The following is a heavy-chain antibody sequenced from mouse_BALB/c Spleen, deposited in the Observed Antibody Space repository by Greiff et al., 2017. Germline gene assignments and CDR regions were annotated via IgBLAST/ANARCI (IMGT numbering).Heavy chain of an antibody. J-gene: IGHJ4*01. CDR3: TRVRREYYYAMDY. D-gene: IGHD2-14*01. CDR2: IRLKSNNYAT. Sequence: EVKLVESGGGLVQPGGSMKLSCVASGFTFSNYWMNWVRQSPEKGLEWVAEIRLKSNNYATHYAESVKGRFTISRDDSKSSVYLQMNNLRAEDTGIYYCTRVRREYYYAMDYWGQGTSVTVSS. CDR1: GFTFSNYW. V-gene: IGHV6-6*02.